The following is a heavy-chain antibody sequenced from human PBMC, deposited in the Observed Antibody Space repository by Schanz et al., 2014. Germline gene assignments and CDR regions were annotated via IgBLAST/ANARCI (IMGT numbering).Heavy chain of an antibody. V-gene: IGHV1-18*01. Sequence: QVQLVQSGAEVKKPGASVRVSCKVSGYAFTTYGISWVRQAPGQGPEFMGWISTFRNEDTNSAQRFQGRLTMTTDTSTSTAYMDLRSLRSDDTAVYYCARDRRRYCSTASCLHDNWFDPWGQGTTVTVSS. CDR2: ISTFRNEDT. D-gene: IGHD2-2*01. CDR1: GYAFTTYG. CDR3: ARDRRRYCSTASCLHDNWFDP. J-gene: IGHJ5*02.